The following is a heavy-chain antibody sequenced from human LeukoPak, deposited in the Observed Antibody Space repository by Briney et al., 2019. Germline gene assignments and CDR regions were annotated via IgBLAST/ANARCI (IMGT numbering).Heavy chain of an antibody. CDR1: GYTLTELS. J-gene: IGHJ4*02. Sequence: GASVKVSCKVSGYTLTELSMHWVRQAPGKGLEWMGGFDPEDGETIYAQKFQGRVTITADESTSTAYMELSSLRSEDTAVYYCAREVHVEWLAYFDYWGQGTLVTVSS. CDR3: AREVHVEWLAYFDY. V-gene: IGHV1-24*01. CDR2: FDPEDGET. D-gene: IGHD6-19*01.